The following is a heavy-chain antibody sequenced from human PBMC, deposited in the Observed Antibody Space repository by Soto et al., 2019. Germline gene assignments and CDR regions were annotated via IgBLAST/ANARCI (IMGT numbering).Heavy chain of an antibody. CDR2: ISSNSAYI. CDR3: TRDASRDSSARGWFDP. Sequence: GGSLRLACAASGFTFRSFTMNGVRQAPGKGLEWVSTISSNSAYIYYTDALRGRFTISRDNAKNSLHLQMNSLRAEDTAVYYCTRDASRDSSARGWFDPWGPGTLVTVSS. CDR1: GFTFRSFT. D-gene: IGHD6-13*01. J-gene: IGHJ5*02. V-gene: IGHV3-21*01.